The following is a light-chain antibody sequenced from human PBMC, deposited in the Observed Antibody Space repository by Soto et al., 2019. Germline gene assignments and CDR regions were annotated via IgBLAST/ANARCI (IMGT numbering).Light chain of an antibody. J-gene: IGKJ1*01. CDR3: QQYGSSPWT. CDR1: QSVSSN. Sequence: EIVMTQSPATLSVSPLERATLXGRASQSVSSNLAWYQQKPGQAPRLLIYGASTRATGIPDRFSGSGSGTDFTLTISRLEPEDFAVYCCQQYGSSPWTFGQGTKVDIK. CDR2: GAS. V-gene: IGKV3-20*01.